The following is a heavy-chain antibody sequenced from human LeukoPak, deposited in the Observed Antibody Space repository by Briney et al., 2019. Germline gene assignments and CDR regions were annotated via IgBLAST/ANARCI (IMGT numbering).Heavy chain of an antibody. CDR1: GFTFSSYS. CDR2: ISGSGGST. J-gene: IGHJ4*02. V-gene: IGHV3-23*01. CDR3: AKRRETWRYYDSSGYPSLDY. Sequence: GGSLRLSCAASGFTFSSYSMNWVRQAPGKGLEWVSAISGSGGSTYYADSVKGRFTISRDNSKNTLYLQMNSLRAEDTAVYYCAKRRETWRYYDSSGYPSLDYWGQGTLVTVSS. D-gene: IGHD3-22*01.